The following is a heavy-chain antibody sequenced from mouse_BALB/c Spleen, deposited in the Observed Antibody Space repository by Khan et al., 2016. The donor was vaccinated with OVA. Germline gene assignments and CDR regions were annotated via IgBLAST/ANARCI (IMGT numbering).Heavy chain of an antibody. J-gene: IGHJ4*01. V-gene: IGHV5-9-3*01. CDR1: GFSFTRYS. D-gene: IGHD2-2*01. Sequence: EVALVESGGGLVKPGGSLKLSCAASGFSFTRYSMSWVRQAPEKRLAWVATISSGGTYTYYSDSVKGRFTISRDNANNTLFLQMSSLRSEDTAIYYCTRHEGYYGYGQGDYWGQGTSVTVSS. CDR3: TRHEGYYGYGQGDY. CDR2: ISSGGTYT.